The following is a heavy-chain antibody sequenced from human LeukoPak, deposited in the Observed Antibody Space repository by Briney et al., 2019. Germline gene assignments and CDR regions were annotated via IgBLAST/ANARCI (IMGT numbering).Heavy chain of an antibody. Sequence: SVKVSCKASGGTFSTYAISWVRQAPGQGLEWMGGIMPILGTAHFAQKFQDRVTITADESTSTAYMELSSLRSEDTAVYYCARSYRSYYYYYMDVWGKGTTVTISS. CDR1: GGTFSTYA. J-gene: IGHJ6*03. V-gene: IGHV1-69*13. CDR3: ARSYRSYYYYYMDV. CDR2: IMPILGTA. D-gene: IGHD1-26*01.